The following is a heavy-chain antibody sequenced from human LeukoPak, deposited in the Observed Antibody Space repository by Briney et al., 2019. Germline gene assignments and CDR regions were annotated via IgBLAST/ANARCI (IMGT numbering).Heavy chain of an antibody. CDR3: AGDRSGSYYFDY. J-gene: IGHJ4*02. Sequence: SVKVSCKASGGTFSSYAISWVRQAPGQGLEWMGRIIPILGIANYAQKFQGRVTITADKSTSTAYMELSSLRSEDTAVYYCAGDRSGSYYFDYWGQGTLVTVSS. D-gene: IGHD1-26*01. CDR2: IIPILGIA. CDR1: GGTFSSYA. V-gene: IGHV1-69*04.